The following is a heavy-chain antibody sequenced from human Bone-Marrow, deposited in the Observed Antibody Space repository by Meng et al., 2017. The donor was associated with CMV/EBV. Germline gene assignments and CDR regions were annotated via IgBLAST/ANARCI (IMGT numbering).Heavy chain of an antibody. V-gene: IGHV4-39*07. J-gene: IGHJ4*02. Sequence: SETLSLTCTVPGDSISSNTYYWGWIRQPPGKGLEWIASIHHTGSTYYNPSLTSRVTMSVDRSKNHFSLKLNSVTAADTAVYYCARHTSAWYRPGYYIDYWGQGTLVTVSS. CDR2: IHHTGST. D-gene: IGHD6-13*01. CDR1: GDSISSNTYY. CDR3: ARHTSAWYRPGYYIDY.